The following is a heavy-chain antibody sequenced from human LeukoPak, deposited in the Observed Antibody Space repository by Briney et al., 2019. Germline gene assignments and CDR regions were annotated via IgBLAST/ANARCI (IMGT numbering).Heavy chain of an antibody. J-gene: IGHJ4*02. D-gene: IGHD3-10*01. CDR3: ARVLLWFGRTSAAFDY. Sequence: APVKVSCKASGYTFTGYYMHWVRQAPGQGLEWMGWINPNSGGTNYAQKFQGRVTMTRDTSISTAYMELSRLRSDDTAVYYCARVLLWFGRTSAAFDYWGQGTLVTVSS. CDR1: GYTFTGYY. V-gene: IGHV1-2*02. CDR2: INPNSGGT.